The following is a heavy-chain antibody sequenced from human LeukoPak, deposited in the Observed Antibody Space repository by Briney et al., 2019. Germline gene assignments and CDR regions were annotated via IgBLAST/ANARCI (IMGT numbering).Heavy chain of an antibody. J-gene: IGHJ4*02. CDR2: IYYTGST. CDR3: ARMRGSTIDY. D-gene: IGHD1-26*01. V-gene: IGHV4-39*01. Sequence: PSETLSLTCTVSGVSISSSIYYWGWIRQPPGKGLEWIGSIYYTGSTFYNPSLKSRVTISIDTSKNQFSLKLTSVTAADTAVYYCARMRGSTIDYWGQGTLVTVSS. CDR1: GVSISSSIYY.